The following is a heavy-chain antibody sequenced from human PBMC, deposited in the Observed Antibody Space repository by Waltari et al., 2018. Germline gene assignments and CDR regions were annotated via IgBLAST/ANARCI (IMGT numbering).Heavy chain of an antibody. V-gene: IGHV1-2*02. CDR1: GYTFTGYY. J-gene: IGHJ4*02. D-gene: IGHD3-10*01. Sequence: QVQLVQSGAEVKKPGASVKVSCKASGYTFTGYYMHWVRQAPGQGLEWMGWINPNSGGTNYAQKFPGRVTRTRDTSISTAYMELSRVRSDDTAVDYCARGRITMVRGVIITDSDYWGQGTLVTVSS. CDR3: ARGRITMVRGVIITDSDY. CDR2: INPNSGGT.